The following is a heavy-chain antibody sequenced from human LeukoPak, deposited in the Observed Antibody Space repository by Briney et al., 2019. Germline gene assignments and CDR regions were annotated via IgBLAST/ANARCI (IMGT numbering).Heavy chain of an antibody. D-gene: IGHD6-19*01. CDR3: ARGSSGWYENPFDY. J-gene: IGHJ4*02. Sequence: SETLSLTCTVSGGSISSSSYYWGWIRQPPGKGLEWIGSIYYSGSTYYNPSLKSRVTISVDTSKNQFSLKLSSVTAADTAVYYCARGSSGWYENPFDYWGQGTLVTVSS. CDR2: IYYSGST. CDR1: GGSISSSSYY. V-gene: IGHV4-39*07.